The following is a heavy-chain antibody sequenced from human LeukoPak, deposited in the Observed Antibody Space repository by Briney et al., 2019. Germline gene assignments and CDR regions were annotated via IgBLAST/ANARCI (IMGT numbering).Heavy chain of an antibody. CDR1: GGSISSYY. D-gene: IGHD6-19*01. CDR3: AREPYSSGWYSFDY. J-gene: IGHJ4*02. Sequence: SETLSLTCTVSGGSISSYYWSWIRQPPGKGLEWIGYIYYSGSTNYNPSLKSRVTISVDTSKNQFSLKLSSVTAADTAVYYCAREPYSSGWYSFDYWGQGTLVTVSS. V-gene: IGHV4-59*01. CDR2: IYYSGST.